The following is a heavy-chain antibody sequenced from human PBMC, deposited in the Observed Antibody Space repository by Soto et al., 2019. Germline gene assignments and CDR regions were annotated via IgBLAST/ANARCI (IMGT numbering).Heavy chain of an antibody. Sequence: GGSLRLSCVASGFTFSSYSMNWVRQAPGKGLEWVSVIHSGGSTYYADSVKGRFTICRDNSKNTLYLQMNSLRAEDTAVYYCARGGPRSSGYDPFDYWGQGTLVTVSS. CDR2: IHSGGST. CDR1: GFTFSSYS. CDR3: ARGGPRSSGYDPFDY. V-gene: IGHV3-66*01. D-gene: IGHD3-22*01. J-gene: IGHJ4*02.